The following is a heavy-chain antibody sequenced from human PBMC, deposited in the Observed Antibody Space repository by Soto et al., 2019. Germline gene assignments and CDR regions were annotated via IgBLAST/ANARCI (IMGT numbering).Heavy chain of an antibody. Sequence: PSETLSLTCTVSGGSISSGDYYWSLIRQPPGKGLEWIGYIYYSGSTYYNPSLKSRVTISVDTSKNQFSLKLSSVTAADTAVYYCARVPVTGTTEYFDYWGQGTLVTVSS. CDR2: IYYSGST. V-gene: IGHV4-30-4*01. CDR3: ARVPVTGTTEYFDY. CDR1: GGSISSGDYY. D-gene: IGHD1-7*01. J-gene: IGHJ4*02.